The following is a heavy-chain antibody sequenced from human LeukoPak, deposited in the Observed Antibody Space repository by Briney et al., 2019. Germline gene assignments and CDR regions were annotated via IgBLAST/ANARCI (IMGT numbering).Heavy chain of an antibody. CDR3: AGVDTVMAYYFDL. Sequence: GGSLRLSCAASGFTVSTNCMTWVRQAPGRGLEWVSTIYSGGTTYYADSVMGRFTISRHNSGNTLYLQMNSLRAEDTAVYYCAGVDTVMAYYFDLWGQGTLVTVSS. CDR2: IYSGGTT. CDR1: GFTVSTNC. V-gene: IGHV3-53*04. J-gene: IGHJ4*02. D-gene: IGHD5-18*01.